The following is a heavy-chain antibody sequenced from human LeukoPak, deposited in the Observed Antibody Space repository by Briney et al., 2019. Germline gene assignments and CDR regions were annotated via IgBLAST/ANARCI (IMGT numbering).Heavy chain of an antibody. V-gene: IGHV3-48*04. CDR3: ARAAITGEYAFDI. Sequence: GGSLRLSCAASGFTFSSYSMNWVRQAPGKGLEWVSYISSSSSTIYYADSVKGRFTISRDNAKSSLYLQMNSLRAEDTAVYYCARAAITGEYAFDIWGQGTMVTVSS. CDR2: ISSSSSTI. D-gene: IGHD7-27*01. CDR1: GFTFSSYS. J-gene: IGHJ3*02.